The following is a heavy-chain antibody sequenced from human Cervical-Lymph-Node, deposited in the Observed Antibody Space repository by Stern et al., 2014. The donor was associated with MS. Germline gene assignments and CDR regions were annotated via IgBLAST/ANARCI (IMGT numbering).Heavy chain of an antibody. D-gene: IGHD2-15*01. Sequence: VQLVESGGGVVQPGRSLRLSCAASGFIFSSYAMHWVRQAPGQGLDWVAFLSNEGSKQFYADSGKGRFTISRDNSNNTLYLQMNSLRPEDTAVYYCARDTCRGGGCYFRYWGQGILITVSS. CDR3: ARDTCRGGGCYFRY. V-gene: IGHV3-30-3*01. CDR1: GFIFSSYA. CDR2: LSNEGSKQ. J-gene: IGHJ4*02.